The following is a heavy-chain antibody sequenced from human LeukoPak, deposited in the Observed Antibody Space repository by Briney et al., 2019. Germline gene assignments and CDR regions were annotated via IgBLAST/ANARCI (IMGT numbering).Heavy chain of an antibody. CDR2: IYYSGST. D-gene: IGHD3-10*01. V-gene: IGHV4-39*07. CDR1: SGSIINSNYY. CDR3: ARDSSFITMVRGAAQAFDY. J-gene: IGHJ4*02. Sequence: SETLSLTCSVSSGSIINSNYYWGWLRQPPGKGLEWIGSIYYSGSTYYNPSLKSRVTISVDTSKNQFSLKLSSVTAADTAVYYCARDSSFITMVRGAAQAFDYWGQGTLVTVSS.